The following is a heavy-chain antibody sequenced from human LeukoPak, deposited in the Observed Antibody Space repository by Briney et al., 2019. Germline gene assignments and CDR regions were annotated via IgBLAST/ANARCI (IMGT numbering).Heavy chain of an antibody. CDR3: ARDDAIFGVVTPRYYGMDV. J-gene: IGHJ6*02. CDR2: ISSSGSTI. V-gene: IGHV3-11*01. CDR1: GFTFSDYY. Sequence: GGSLRLSCAASGFTFSDYYMSWIRQAPGKGLEWVSYISSSGSTIYYADSVKGRFTISRDNAKNSPYLQMNSLRAEDTAVYYCARDDAIFGVVTPRYYGMDVWGQGTTVTVSS. D-gene: IGHD3-3*01.